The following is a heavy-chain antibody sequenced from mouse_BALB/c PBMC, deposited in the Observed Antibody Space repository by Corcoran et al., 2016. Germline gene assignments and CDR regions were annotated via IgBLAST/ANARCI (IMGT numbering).Heavy chain of an antibody. CDR2: INTYTGEP. CDR1: GYTITNYG. V-gene: IGHV9-1*02. Sequence: QIRLVQSGPELKKPGETVKISCKASGYTITNYGMNWVKQAPGKGLKWMGWINTYTGEPTYADDFKGRFAFSLETSASTAYLQINNLKNEDMATYFCARGGDSSFAYWGQGTLVTVSA. CDR3: ARGGDSSFAY. J-gene: IGHJ3*01.